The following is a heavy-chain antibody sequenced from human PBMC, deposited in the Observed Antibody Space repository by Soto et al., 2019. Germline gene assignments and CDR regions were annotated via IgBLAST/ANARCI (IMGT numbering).Heavy chain of an antibody. J-gene: IGHJ6*03. D-gene: IGHD6-6*01. CDR2: IYYSGST. V-gene: IGHV4-31*03. CDR3: ARAPRDLYQLYYMDV. Sequence: QVQLQESGPGLVKPSQTLSLTCTVSGGSISSGGYYWSWIRQHPGKGLEWIGYIYYSGSTYYNPSLKSRVTLSVDTSKNQFSLKLSSVTAADTAVYYCARAPRDLYQLYYMDVWGKGTTVTVSS. CDR1: GGSISSGGYY.